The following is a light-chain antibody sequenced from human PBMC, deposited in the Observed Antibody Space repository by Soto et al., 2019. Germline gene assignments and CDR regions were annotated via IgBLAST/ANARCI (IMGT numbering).Light chain of an antibody. CDR3: SSYTSSSTRVV. V-gene: IGLV2-14*01. J-gene: IGLJ3*02. CDR2: EVS. CDR1: SSDVGGYNY. Sequence: QSVLTQPASVSGSPGQSITISCTGTSSDVGGYNYVFWYQHHPGKAPKLIIYEVSNRPAGVSNRFSGSKSDNTASLTISGLQAEDEADYYCSSYTSSSTRVVFGGGTKLPVL.